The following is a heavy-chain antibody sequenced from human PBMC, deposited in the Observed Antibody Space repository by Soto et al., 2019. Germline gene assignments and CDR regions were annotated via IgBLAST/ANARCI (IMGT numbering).Heavy chain of an antibody. D-gene: IGHD6-19*01. Sequence: GGSLRLSCAASGFTFSSYSMNWVRQAPGKGLEWVSSSSSSSSYIYYADSVKGRFTISRDNSKNTLYLQMNSLRAEDTAVYYCARAPGGQWPYGFDYWGQGTLVTVSS. CDR2: SSSSSSYI. J-gene: IGHJ4*02. CDR3: ARAPGGQWPYGFDY. CDR1: GFTFSSYS. V-gene: IGHV3-21*01.